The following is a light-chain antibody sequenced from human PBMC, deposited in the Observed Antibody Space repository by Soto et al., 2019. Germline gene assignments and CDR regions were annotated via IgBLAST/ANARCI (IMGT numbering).Light chain of an antibody. Sequence: DIQMTQSPSTLSGSVGDRVTITCRASQTISSWLAWYQQKPGKAPKLLIYKASSLESGVPSRFSGSGSGTEFTLTISSLQPDDFATYYCQQYNTYSPERTFGQGTKVDI. CDR2: KAS. CDR1: QTISSW. V-gene: IGKV1-5*03. J-gene: IGKJ1*01. CDR3: QQYNTYSPERT.